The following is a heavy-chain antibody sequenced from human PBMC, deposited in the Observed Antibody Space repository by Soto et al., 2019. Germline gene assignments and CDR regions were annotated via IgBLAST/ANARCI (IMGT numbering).Heavy chain of an antibody. D-gene: IGHD2-15*01. CDR1: GFTFNNYA. J-gene: IGHJ5*02. CDR2: ISGSAASI. Sequence: GESLRLSCAASGFTFNNYAMNWVRQAPGTGLEWVSTISGSAASIYYADSVKGRFTISRDNSKNTLYLQMNSLRVEDTAIYYCAKGLEGYCSSGSSPAAALRLDVFDPWG. V-gene: IGHV3-23*01. CDR3: AKGLEGYCSSGSSPAAALRLDVFDP.